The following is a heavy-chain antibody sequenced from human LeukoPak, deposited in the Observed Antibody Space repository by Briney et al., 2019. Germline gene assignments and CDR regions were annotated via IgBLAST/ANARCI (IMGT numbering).Heavy chain of an antibody. CDR3: LGSGSYYKRGVDY. J-gene: IGHJ4*02. Sequence: SVKVSCKASGGTFSSYTISWVRQAPGQGLEWMGGIIPIFGTANYAQKFQGRVTITADESTSTAYMELSSLRSEDTAVYYCLGSGSYYKRGVDYWGQGTLVTVSS. CDR2: IIPIFGTA. V-gene: IGHV1-69*01. CDR1: GGTFSSYT. D-gene: IGHD3-10*02.